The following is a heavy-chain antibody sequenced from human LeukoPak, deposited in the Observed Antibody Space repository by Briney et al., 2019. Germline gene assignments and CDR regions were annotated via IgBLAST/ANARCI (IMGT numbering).Heavy chain of an antibody. CDR3: ARDSSEYCSGGSCKRAWFDP. CDR2: ISSSSRYI. D-gene: IGHD2-15*01. V-gene: IGHV3-21*01. J-gene: IGHJ5*02. CDR1: GFTFSSYS. Sequence: GGSLRLSCAASGFTFSSYSMNWVRQAPGKGLEWVSSISSSSRYIYYADSVKGRFTISRDNAKNSLYLQMNSLRAEDTAVYYCARDSSEYCSGGSCKRAWFDPWGQGTLVTVSS.